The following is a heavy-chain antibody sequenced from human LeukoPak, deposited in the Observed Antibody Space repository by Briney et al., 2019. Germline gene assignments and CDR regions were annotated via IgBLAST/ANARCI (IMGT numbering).Heavy chain of an antibody. CDR3: ARGIDYYDSSGYYLPYDAFGI. Sequence: ASVKVSCKASGYTFTSYGISWVRQAPGQGLEWMGWISAYNGNTNYAQKLQGRVTMTTDTSTSTAYMELRSLRSDDTAVYYCARGIDYYDSSGYYLPYDAFGIWGQGTMVTVSS. V-gene: IGHV1-18*01. CDR2: ISAYNGNT. J-gene: IGHJ3*02. D-gene: IGHD3-22*01. CDR1: GYTFTSYG.